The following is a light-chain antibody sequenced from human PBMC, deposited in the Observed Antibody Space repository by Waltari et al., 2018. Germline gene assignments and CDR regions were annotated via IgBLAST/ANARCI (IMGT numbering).Light chain of an antibody. J-gene: IGKJ1*01. CDR1: QGVLYNSNNKNY. V-gene: IGKV4-1*01. CDR2: WAS. Sequence: DIVMTQPPDSLAVPLGERATINCKSSQGVLYNSNNKNYLAWYQQKPGQPPKLLIYWASTRQSGVPDRFSGGGSGTDFTLTISSLQAEDVAVYYCQQYYSSPRTFGQGTKVEIK. CDR3: QQYYSSPRT.